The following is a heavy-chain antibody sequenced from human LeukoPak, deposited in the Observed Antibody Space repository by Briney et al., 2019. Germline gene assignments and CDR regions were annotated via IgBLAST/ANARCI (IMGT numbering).Heavy chain of an antibody. V-gene: IGHV1-2*02. CDR1: GYTFTGYY. Sequence: GASVTVSFTASGYTFTGYYMHWVRQAPGQGLEWMGWINPNSGGTNYSQKFQGRVTMTRDTSISTAYMELSRLRSDDTAVYYCSRGYGSGGNWFDRWGQGTLVTVSS. D-gene: IGHD3-10*01. CDR3: SRGYGSGGNWFDR. J-gene: IGHJ5*02. CDR2: INPNSGGT.